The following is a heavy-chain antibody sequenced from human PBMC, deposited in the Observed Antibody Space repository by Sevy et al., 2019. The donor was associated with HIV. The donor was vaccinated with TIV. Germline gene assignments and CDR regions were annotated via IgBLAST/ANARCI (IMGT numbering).Heavy chain of an antibody. CDR2: ISSRGSSK. CDR1: GFTFSSYD. Sequence: GGSLRLSCTASGFTFSSYDMNWVRQAPGKGLEWVSKISSRGSSKYYADSVKGRFTISRDKAKNSRNLQMNSLRAEDTAVYYCTRNGGAFDNGFDPWGQGTLVTVSS. CDR3: TRNGGAFDNGFDP. D-gene: IGHD2-8*01. J-gene: IGHJ5*02. V-gene: IGHV3-48*03.